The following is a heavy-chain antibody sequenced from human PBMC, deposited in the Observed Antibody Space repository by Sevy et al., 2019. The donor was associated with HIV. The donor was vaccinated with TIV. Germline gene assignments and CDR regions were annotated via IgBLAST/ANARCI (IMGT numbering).Heavy chain of an antibody. J-gene: IGHJ4*02. CDR2: LSFGCGKI. Sequence: GGSLRLSCAASGFAFYDYSMSWIRQAPGKGLGWVATLSFGCGKINYADSVNGRFTISRDNSKNSFYLQMDNLRVEDTALYYCAGEGCTRPHDYWGQGTRVTVSS. CDR3: AGEGCTRPHDY. D-gene: IGHD2-8*01. V-gene: IGHV3-23*01. CDR1: GFAFYDYS.